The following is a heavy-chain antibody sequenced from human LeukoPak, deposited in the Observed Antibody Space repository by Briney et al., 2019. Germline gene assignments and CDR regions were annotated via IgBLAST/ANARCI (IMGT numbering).Heavy chain of an antibody. V-gene: IGHV3-11*04. Sequence: GGSLRLPCAASGFTFSDYYMSWIRQAPGKGLEWVSYINGGGSPIYYADSVRGRFTISRDNAKNSLYLQMNSLRAEDTAVYYCVRDNPRCCGVVPANIDDYWGQGTLVTVSS. CDR1: GFTFSDYY. J-gene: IGHJ4*02. CDR3: VRDNPRCCGVVPANIDDY. D-gene: IGHD2-15*01. CDR2: INGGGSPI.